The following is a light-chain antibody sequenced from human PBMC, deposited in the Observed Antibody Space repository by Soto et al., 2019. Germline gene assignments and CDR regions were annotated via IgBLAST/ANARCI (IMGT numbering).Light chain of an antibody. J-gene: IGKJ1*01. CDR2: GAS. CDR3: QQSYSTPWT. V-gene: IGKV3-15*01. CDR1: QSVSSN. Sequence: EIVMTQSPSTLSVSPGERATLSCRASQSVSSNLAWYQQKPGQAPRLLIYGASTRATGIPARFSGSGSGTDFTLTISSLQPEDFATYYCQQSYSTPWTFGQGTNVDIK.